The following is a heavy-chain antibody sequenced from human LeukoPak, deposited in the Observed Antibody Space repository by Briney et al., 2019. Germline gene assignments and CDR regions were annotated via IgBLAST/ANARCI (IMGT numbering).Heavy chain of an antibody. J-gene: IGHJ4*02. Sequence: PSETLSLTCTASGGSISSYYWSWIRQPPGKGLEWIGYIYTSGSTNYNPSLKSRVTISVDTSKNQFSLKLSSVTAADTAVYYCAIHNYGDYVFDYWGQGTLVTVSS. CDR2: IYTSGST. CDR3: AIHNYGDYVFDY. V-gene: IGHV4-4*09. D-gene: IGHD4-17*01. CDR1: GGSISSYY.